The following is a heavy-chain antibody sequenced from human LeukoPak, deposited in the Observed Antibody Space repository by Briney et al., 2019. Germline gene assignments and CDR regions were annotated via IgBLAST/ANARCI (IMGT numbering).Heavy chain of an antibody. J-gene: IGHJ4*02. CDR3: AKGIAARWYYFDY. Sequence: GGSLRLSCAASGFTFSSYAMSWVRQAPGKGLEWASAISGSGGSTYYADSVKGRFTISRDNSKNTLYLQMNSLRAEDTAVYYCAKGIAARWYYFDYWGQGTLVTVSS. V-gene: IGHV3-23*01. D-gene: IGHD6-6*01. CDR2: ISGSGGST. CDR1: GFTFSSYA.